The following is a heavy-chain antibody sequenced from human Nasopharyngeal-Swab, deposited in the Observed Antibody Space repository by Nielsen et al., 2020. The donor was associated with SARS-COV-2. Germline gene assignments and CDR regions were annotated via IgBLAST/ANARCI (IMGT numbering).Heavy chain of an antibody. CDR3: ARDFDKTGD. D-gene: IGHD7-27*01. CDR1: GFTFSNYW. V-gene: IGHV3-74*01. CDR2: INSDGSRT. Sequence: GGSLRLSCAVSGFTFSNYWIHWVRQAPGKGRVWVSRINSDGSRTGYADSVKGRFAISRDNAKNTVYLEMNSLRAEDTAVYYCARDFDKTGDWGQGTLVTVSS. J-gene: IGHJ4*02.